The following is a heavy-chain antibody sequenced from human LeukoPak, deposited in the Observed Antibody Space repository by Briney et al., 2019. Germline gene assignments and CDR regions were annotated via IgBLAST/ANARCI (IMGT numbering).Heavy chain of an antibody. CDR3: ARDSLGGPLFDY. CDR2: TYYKSKWYN. J-gene: IGHJ4*02. CDR1: GDSVSSINAA. D-gene: IGHD3-16*01. V-gene: IGHV6-1*01. Sequence: PSQTLSLTCAISGDSVSSINAAWNWIRQSPSRGLEWLGRTYYKSKWYNDYAVSVKSRISINPDTSKNQFSLQLNSVTPEDTAVYYCARDSLGGPLFDYWGQGTLVTVCS.